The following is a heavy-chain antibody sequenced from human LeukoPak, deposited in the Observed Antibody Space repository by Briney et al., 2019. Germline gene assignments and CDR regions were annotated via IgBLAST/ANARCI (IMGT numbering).Heavy chain of an antibody. CDR1: GFTFRDYY. Sequence: PGGSLRLSCAASGFTFRDYYMSCIRHAPGRGLEWVSYISNSGSTIYYADSVKGRFTISRDNAKNSLYLQMHSLRAEDTAVYYCARGNRYSDYWGQGTLVTVSS. D-gene: IGHD1-1*01. CDR3: ARGNRYSDY. J-gene: IGHJ4*02. CDR2: ISNSGSTI. V-gene: IGHV3-11*04.